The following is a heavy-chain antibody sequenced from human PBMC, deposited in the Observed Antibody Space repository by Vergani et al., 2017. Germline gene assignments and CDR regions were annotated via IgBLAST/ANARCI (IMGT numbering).Heavy chain of an antibody. CDR1: GGSISSGGYS. V-gene: IGHV4-30-2*02. J-gene: IGHJ4*02. CDR2: IYHSGST. CDR3: AVHYYGSGSLDY. D-gene: IGHD3-10*01. Sequence: QLQLQESGSGLVKPSQTLSLTCAVSGGSISSGGYSWSWIRQPPGKGLEWIGYIYHSGSTYYNPSLKSRVTISVDTSKNQFSLKLSSVTAADTAVYYCAVHYYGSGSLDYWGQGTLVTVSS.